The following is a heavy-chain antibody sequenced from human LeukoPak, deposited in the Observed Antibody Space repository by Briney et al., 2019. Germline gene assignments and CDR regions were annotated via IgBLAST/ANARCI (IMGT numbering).Heavy chain of an antibody. D-gene: IGHD6-13*01. Sequence: GGSLRLSCAASGFTFSSYAMHWVRQAPGKGLEWVAVISYDGSNKYYADSVKGRFTISRDNSKNTLYLQMNSLRAEDTAVYYCARGARQQLALHDYWGQGTLVTVSS. J-gene: IGHJ4*02. CDR1: GFTFSSYA. V-gene: IGHV3-30-3*01. CDR2: ISYDGSNK. CDR3: ARGARQQLALHDY.